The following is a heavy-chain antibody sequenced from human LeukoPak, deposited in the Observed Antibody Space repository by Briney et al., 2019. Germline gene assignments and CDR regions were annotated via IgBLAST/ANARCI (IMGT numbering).Heavy chain of an antibody. CDR2: IYYSGST. V-gene: IGHV4-39*01. D-gene: IGHD2-21*02. CDR1: GGSIRSSSYY. Sequence: SETLSLTCTVSGGSIRSSSYYWGWIRQPPGKGLEWIGSIYYSGSTYYNPSLKSRVTISVDTSKNQFSLKLSSVTAADTAVYYCARLRAYCGGDCYSALFQHWGQGTLVTVPS. CDR3: ARLRAYCGGDCYSALFQH. J-gene: IGHJ1*01.